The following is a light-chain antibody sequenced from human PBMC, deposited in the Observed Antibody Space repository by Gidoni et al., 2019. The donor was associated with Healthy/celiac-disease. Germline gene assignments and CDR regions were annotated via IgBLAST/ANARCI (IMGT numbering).Light chain of an antibody. CDR1: SSNIGSNT. J-gene: IGLJ2*01. Sequence: SVLPQPPPASGTPGARVTISCSGSSSNIGSNTVNWYQKLPGTAPKLLIYSNNQRPSGVLDRFSGSKSGTSASLAISGLQSEDEADYYCAAWDDSLNGVVFGGGTKLTVL. V-gene: IGLV1-44*01. CDR2: SNN. CDR3: AAWDDSLNGVV.